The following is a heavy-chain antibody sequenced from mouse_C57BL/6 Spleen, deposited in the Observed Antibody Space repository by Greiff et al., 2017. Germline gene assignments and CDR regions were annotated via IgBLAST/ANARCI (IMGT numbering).Heavy chain of an antibody. CDR3: AGLGYYGDWGYYFGG. V-gene: IGHV1-50*01. Sequence: QVQLQQSGAELVKPGASVKLSCKASGYTFTSYWMQWVKQRPGQGLEWIGEIDPSDSYTNYNQKFKGEATLTVDTSSSTAYMQLSSLTSEDAAVCYCAGLGYYGDWGYYFGGWGQGTTLTVA. D-gene: IGHD2-13*01. CDR1: GYTFTSYW. CDR2: IDPSDSYT. J-gene: IGHJ2*01.